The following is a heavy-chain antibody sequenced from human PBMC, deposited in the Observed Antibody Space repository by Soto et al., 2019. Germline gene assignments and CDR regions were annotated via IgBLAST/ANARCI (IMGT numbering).Heavy chain of an antibody. CDR3: VMYSYSDSSNTYFTVAVAFDF. CDR2: ISLTRTTI. Sequence: PGGSLRLSCAASGFTFGDYAMHWVRQVPGRGLEWVGRISLTRTTIDYADTNKGRFSNSRDNINSSLYLHMDSLRADNAALYFSVMYSYSDSSNTYFTVAVAFDFWGQGTMVTVSS. V-gene: IGHV3-9*01. CDR1: GFTFGDYA. J-gene: IGHJ4*03. D-gene: IGHD2-21*02.